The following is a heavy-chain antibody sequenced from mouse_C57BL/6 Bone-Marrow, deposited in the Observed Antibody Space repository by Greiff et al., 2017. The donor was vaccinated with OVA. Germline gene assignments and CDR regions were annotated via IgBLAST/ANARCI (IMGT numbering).Heavy chain of an antibody. CDR3: AYSNYVRWYCEV. Sequence: VQLQQPGTELVKPGASVKLSCKASGYTFTSYWMHWVKQRPGQGLEWIGNINPSNGGTNYNEKFKSKATLTVAKASSTAYMQLSSLTSEDSAVYYCAYSNYVRWYCEVWGTGTTVSVSS. V-gene: IGHV1-53*01. D-gene: IGHD2-5*01. CDR1: GYTFTSYW. CDR2: INPSNGGT. J-gene: IGHJ1*03.